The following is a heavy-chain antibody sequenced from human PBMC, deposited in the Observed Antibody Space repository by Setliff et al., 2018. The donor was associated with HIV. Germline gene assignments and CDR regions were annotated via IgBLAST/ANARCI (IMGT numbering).Heavy chain of an antibody. CDR3: ARGGSYDTFDY. D-gene: IGHD3-22*01. Sequence: SETLSLTCTVSGDSISTDNYHWGWIRQPPGKGLEWIGRIYTSGSTNYNPSLKSRVTMSIDTSKKQFSLKLASVTAADTAVYYCARGGSYDTFDYWGQGTLVTVSS. J-gene: IGHJ4*02. V-gene: IGHV4-39*07. CDR1: GDSISTDNYH. CDR2: IYTSGST.